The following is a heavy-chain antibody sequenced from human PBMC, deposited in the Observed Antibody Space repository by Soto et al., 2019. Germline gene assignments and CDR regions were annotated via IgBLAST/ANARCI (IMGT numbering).Heavy chain of an antibody. D-gene: IGHD3-10*01. V-gene: IGHV4-59*08. CDR3: VSHLPFGSGSFDN. Sequence: PSETLSLTCTVSGGSISIYYWNWIRQSPGKGLEWIGYIYYSGSTNYNPFLKSRVTISVDTSKNQFSLKLTSVTAADTAMYYCVSHLPFGSGSFDNWGQVTLVTVSS. CDR2: IYYSGST. J-gene: IGHJ4*02. CDR1: GGSISIYY.